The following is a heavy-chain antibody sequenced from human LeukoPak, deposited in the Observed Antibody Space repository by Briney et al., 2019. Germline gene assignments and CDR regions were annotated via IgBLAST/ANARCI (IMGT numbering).Heavy chain of an antibody. D-gene: IGHD6-13*01. Sequence: GGSLRLSCAASGFTFSSYAMGWVRQAPGKGLEWVSAITASGGNTYYADSVKGRFTISRDNSKNTLYLQVNSLRAEDTAVYYCAKGLTDSSSSIGWFDPWGQGTLVTVSS. CDR2: ITASGGNT. V-gene: IGHV3-23*01. J-gene: IGHJ5*02. CDR1: GFTFSSYA. CDR3: AKGLTDSSSSIGWFDP.